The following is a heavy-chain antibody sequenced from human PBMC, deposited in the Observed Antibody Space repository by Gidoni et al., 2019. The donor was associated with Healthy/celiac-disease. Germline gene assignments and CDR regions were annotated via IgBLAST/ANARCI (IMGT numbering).Heavy chain of an antibody. D-gene: IGHD1-26*01. CDR3: ARDFGGYYAQGIDY. CDR2: ISYDGSNK. Sequence: QVQLVESGGGVVQPGRSLRRSCAASGFTFSSYAMPWVRQAPGKGLEWVAVISYDGSNKYYADSVKGRFTISRDNSKNTLYLQMNSLRAEDTAVYYCARDFGGYYAQGIDYWGQGTLVTASS. J-gene: IGHJ4*02. V-gene: IGHV3-30-3*01. CDR1: GFTFSSYA.